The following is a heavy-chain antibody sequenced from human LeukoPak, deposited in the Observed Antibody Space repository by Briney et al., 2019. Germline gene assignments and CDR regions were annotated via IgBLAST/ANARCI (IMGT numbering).Heavy chain of an antibody. CDR1: GFTFSSYS. CDR3: ARGSPIPFGSGYNYYYYGMDV. J-gene: IGHJ6*02. Sequence: LGGSLRLSCAASGFTFSSYSMNWVRQAPGKGLEWVSSISSSSSYIYYADSVKGRFTISRDNAKNSLYLQMNSLRAEDTAVYYCARGSPIPFGSGYNYYYYGMDVWGQGTTVTVSS. V-gene: IGHV3-21*01. CDR2: ISSSSSYI. D-gene: IGHD3-22*01.